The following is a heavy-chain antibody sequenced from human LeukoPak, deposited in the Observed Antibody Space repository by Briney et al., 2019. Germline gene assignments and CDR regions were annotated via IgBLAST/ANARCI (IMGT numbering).Heavy chain of an antibody. Sequence: GGSLRLSCAASGFSFDDYTMHWLRQAPGKGLEGVSLISWDGGNTYYADSVKGRFTISRDKSKNSLYLQMSSLRIEDTALYYSARDKRFSSSYYYFDYWGQGTLVTVSA. CDR1: GFSFDDYT. V-gene: IGHV3-43*01. J-gene: IGHJ4*02. CDR2: ISWDGGNT. D-gene: IGHD6-13*01. CDR3: ARDKRFSSSYYYFDY.